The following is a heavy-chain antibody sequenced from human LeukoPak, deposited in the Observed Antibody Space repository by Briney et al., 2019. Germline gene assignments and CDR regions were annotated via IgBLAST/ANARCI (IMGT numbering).Heavy chain of an antibody. J-gene: IGHJ4*02. D-gene: IGHD5-18*01. CDR3: ARDDSYTAMEQEVFDY. CDR2: IYYSGST. CDR1: GGSISSSSYY. V-gene: IGHV4-39*07. Sequence: SETLSLTCTVSGGSISSSSYYWGWIRQPPGKGLEWIGSIYYSGSTYYNPSLKSRVTISVDTSKNQFSLKLSSVTAADTAVYYCARDDSYTAMEQEVFDYWGQGTLVTVSS.